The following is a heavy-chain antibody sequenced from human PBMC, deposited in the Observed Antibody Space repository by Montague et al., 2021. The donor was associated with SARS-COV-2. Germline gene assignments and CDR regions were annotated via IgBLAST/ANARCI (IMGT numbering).Heavy chain of an antibody. J-gene: IGHJ5*02. D-gene: IGHD6-13*01. CDR2: INHSGST. CDR1: GGSFSGYY. CDR3: ARGGYSSSWYGRRNWFDP. V-gene: IGHV4-34*01. Sequence: SETLSLTCAVYGGSFSGYYWSWIRQPPGKGLEWIGEINHSGSTNYNPSLKSRVTISVDTSKNQFSLKLSSVTAADTAVHYCARGGYSSSWYGRRNWFDPWGQGTLVTVSS.